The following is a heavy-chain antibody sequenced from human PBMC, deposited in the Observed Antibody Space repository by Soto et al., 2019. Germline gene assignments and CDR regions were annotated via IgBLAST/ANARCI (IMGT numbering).Heavy chain of an antibody. D-gene: IGHD3-3*01. J-gene: IGHJ2*01. V-gene: IGHV3-23*01. CDR2: ISGNGVGT. CDR3: AKDGSGRKLPYWYFDL. Sequence: EVQLLESGGGLVQPGGSLRLSCAASGFTFSTYGMSWVRQAPGKGLEWVSGISGNGVGTYYADSVKGRFTISRDNSKNALFLQVTSLGADDTAIYYCAKDGSGRKLPYWYFDLWGRGTLVTVSA. CDR1: GFTFSTYG.